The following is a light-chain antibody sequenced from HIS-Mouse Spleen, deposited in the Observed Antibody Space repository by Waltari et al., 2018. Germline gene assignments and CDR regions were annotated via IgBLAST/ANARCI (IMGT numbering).Light chain of an antibody. Sequence: LTQPPSVSVSPGQTARITCSGDALPKQYAYWYQQPPGTAPKLMIYEVSNRPSGVPDRFSGSKSGNTASLTISGLQAEDEADYYCSSYTSSSTVFGTGTKVTVL. CDR1: ALPKQYA. CDR3: SSYTSSSTV. CDR2: EVS. V-gene: IGLV2-18*02. J-gene: IGLJ1*01.